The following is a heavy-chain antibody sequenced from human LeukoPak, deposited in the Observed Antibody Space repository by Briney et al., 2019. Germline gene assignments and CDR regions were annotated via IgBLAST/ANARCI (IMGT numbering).Heavy chain of an antibody. CDR1: GGSISSGGYS. D-gene: IGHD3-22*01. V-gene: IGHV4-30-2*01. CDR2: IYHSGST. CDR3: ARLGPDTMIVVPLDY. J-gene: IGHJ4*02. Sequence: SETLSLTCAVSGGSISSGGYSWSWIRQPPGKGLEWIGYIYHSGSTYYNPSLKSRVTISVDRSKNQFSLKLSSVTAADTAVYYCARLGPDTMIVVPLDYWGQGTLVTVSS.